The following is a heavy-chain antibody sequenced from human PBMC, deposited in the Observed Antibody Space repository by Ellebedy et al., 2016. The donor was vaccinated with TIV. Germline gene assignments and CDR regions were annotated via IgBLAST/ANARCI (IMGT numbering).Heavy chain of an antibody. CDR1: GFTFSSYA. Sequence: GGSLRLSXAASGFTFSSYAMSWVRQAPGKGLEWVSAISGSGGSTYYADSVKGRFTISRDNSKNTLYLQMNSLRAEDTAVYYCAKDGSYGYREDTYYYGMDVWGQGTTVTVSS. CDR3: AKDGSYGYREDTYYYGMDV. J-gene: IGHJ6*02. V-gene: IGHV3-23*01. CDR2: ISGSGGST. D-gene: IGHD5-18*01.